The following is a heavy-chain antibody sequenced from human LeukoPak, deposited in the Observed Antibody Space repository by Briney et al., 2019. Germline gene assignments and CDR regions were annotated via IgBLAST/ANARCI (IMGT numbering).Heavy chain of an antibody. Sequence: ASVKVSCKASGYTFTSYGISWVRQAPGQGLEWMGWISGYNGNTNYAQNLQGRVTMTTDTSTSTVYMELRSSRSDDTAVYYCAFRNYYLKGNYYYMDVWGKGTTVTVSS. CDR2: ISGYNGNT. J-gene: IGHJ6*03. D-gene: IGHD1-7*01. CDR3: AFRNYYLKGNYYYMDV. CDR1: GYTFTSYG. V-gene: IGHV1-18*01.